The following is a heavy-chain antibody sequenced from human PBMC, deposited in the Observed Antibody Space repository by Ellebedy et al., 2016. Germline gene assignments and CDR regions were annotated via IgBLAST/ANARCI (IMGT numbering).Heavy chain of an antibody. J-gene: IGHJ6*02. CDR1: GYVFINYG. V-gene: IGHV1-18*04. Sequence: ASVKVSCKASGYVFINYGISWVRQAPGQGLEWMGWISADNRNAIYGQKFQGRVTMTTDTSTTTAYMELRSLSSDDTALYYCVRANFDSYYYGTDVWGPGTSVTVSS. CDR2: ISADNRNA. CDR3: VRANFDSYYYGTDV.